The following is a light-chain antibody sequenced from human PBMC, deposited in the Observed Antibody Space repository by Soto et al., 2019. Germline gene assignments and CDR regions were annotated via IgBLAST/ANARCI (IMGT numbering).Light chain of an antibody. J-gene: IGKJ4*01. CDR2: KAS. V-gene: IGKV1-5*03. CDR1: QSVNIW. CDR3: QHYKSCSEVS. Sequence: DIQMTQSPSTLSASVGDRVTFTCRTSQSVNIWLAWYQQKPGKVPKLLIYKASTLQSGVPSRFSGSGSDTEFTLTISGLQPDDFATYYCQHYKSCSEVSFGGGTRVEVK.